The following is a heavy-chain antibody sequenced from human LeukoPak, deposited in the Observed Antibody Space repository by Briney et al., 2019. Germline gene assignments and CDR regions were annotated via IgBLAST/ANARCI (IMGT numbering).Heavy chain of an antibody. V-gene: IGHV1-69*13. Sequence: SVKVSCKASGGTFISYAISWVRQAPGQGREWRGGIIPIFGTANYAQKFQGRVTITADESTSTAYMELSNLRSEDTAVYYCARVGASRSSSPWFDPWGQGTLVTVSS. D-gene: IGHD6-6*01. CDR2: IIPIFGTA. CDR3: ARVGASRSSSPWFDP. J-gene: IGHJ5*02. CDR1: GGTFISYA.